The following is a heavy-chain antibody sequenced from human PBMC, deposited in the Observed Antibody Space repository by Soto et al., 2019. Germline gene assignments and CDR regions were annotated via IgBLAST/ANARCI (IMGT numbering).Heavy chain of an antibody. CDR1: GYTFTSYG. CDR3: ARARLSGYSYGYYYGMDV. CDR2: ISAYNGNT. V-gene: IGHV1-18*01. D-gene: IGHD5-18*01. Sequence: ASVKVSCKASGYTFTSYGISWVRQAPGQGLEWMGWISAYNGNTNYAQKLQGRVTMTTDTSTSTAYMELSSLRSEDTAVYYCARARLSGYSYGYYYGMDVWGQGTTVTVSS. J-gene: IGHJ6*02.